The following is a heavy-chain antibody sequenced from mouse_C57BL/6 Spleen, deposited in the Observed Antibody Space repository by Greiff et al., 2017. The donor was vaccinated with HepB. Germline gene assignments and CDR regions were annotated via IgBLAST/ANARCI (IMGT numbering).Heavy chain of an antibody. CDR3: VRSPDYYGSSYGSMDY. Sequence: EVQLVESGGGLVQPKGSLKLSCAASGFSFNTYAMNWVRQAPGKGLEWVARIRSKSNNYATYYADSVKDRFTISRDDSESMLYLQMNNLKTEDTAMYYCVRSPDYYGSSYGSMDYWGQGTSVTVSS. CDR1: GFSFNTYA. V-gene: IGHV10-1*01. J-gene: IGHJ4*01. D-gene: IGHD1-1*01. CDR2: IRSKSNNYAT.